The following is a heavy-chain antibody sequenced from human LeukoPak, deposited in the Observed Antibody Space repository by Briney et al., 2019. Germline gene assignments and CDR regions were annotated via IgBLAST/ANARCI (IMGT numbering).Heavy chain of an antibody. CDR2: ITGGGDST. J-gene: IGHJ4*02. D-gene: IGHD2-15*01. CDR1: GFTFSSSA. V-gene: IGHV3-23*01. CDR3: AKGSSGGRPYYFDY. Sequence: PGGSLRLSCAASGFTFSSSAMSWVRQAPGKGLEWVSAITGGGDSTYYAESVKGRFTISRDNSKNTLYLQMNSLRAEDTAVYHCAKGSSGGRPYYFDYWGQGTLVTVSS.